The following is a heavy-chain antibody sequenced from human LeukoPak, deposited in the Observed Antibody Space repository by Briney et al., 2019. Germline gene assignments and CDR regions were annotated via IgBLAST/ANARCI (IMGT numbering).Heavy chain of an antibody. CDR1: GFTFSSVW. J-gene: IGHJ4*02. Sequence: GGSLRLSCSTSGFTFSSVWMSWVRQAPGKGLEWVGLIKSKAGGGTTDCAAPVKGRFTISRDDPENTVYLQMNSLTTEDTAVYYCAKDLTGVNYCLDQWGQGTLVTVSS. CDR2: IKSKAGGGTT. D-gene: IGHD1-7*01. V-gene: IGHV3-15*01. CDR3: AKDLTGVNYCLDQ.